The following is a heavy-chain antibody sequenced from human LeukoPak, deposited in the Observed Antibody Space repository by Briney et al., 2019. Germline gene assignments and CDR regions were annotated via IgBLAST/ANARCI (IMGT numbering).Heavy chain of an antibody. CDR2: IKQDGSDL. CDR3: ARDPGSSWYTNYGMDV. J-gene: IGHJ6*02. D-gene: IGHD6-13*01. Sequence: PGGSLRLSCVASGFTFSDYWMSWVRQAPGKGLEWVANIKQDGSDLNYVDSVKGRFTISRDNSKNTLYLQMNSLRAEDTAVYYCARDPGSSWYTNYGMDVWGQGTTVTVSS. V-gene: IGHV3-7*01. CDR1: GFTFSDYW.